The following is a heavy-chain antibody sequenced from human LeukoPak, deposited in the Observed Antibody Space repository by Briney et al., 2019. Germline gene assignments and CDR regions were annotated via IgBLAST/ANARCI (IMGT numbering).Heavy chain of an antibody. CDR1: GDSIIGYY. V-gene: IGHV4-59*01. CDR3: ARGERLGPDF. J-gene: IGHJ4*02. Sequence: PSETLSLTCTVSGDSIIGYYWSWIRQPPGKGLEWIGYIHYSGSTNYNPSLQSRVTISVDTSRSHFSLKLGSATAADTAVYYCARGERLGPDFWGQGTLVIVSS. D-gene: IGHD1-1*01. CDR2: IHYSGST.